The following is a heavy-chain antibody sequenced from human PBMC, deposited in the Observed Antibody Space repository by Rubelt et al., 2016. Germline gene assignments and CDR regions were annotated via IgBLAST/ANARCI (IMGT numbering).Heavy chain of an antibody. J-gene: IGHJ4*02. Sequence: EVQVLESGGGLVQPGGSLRLSCAASGFTVSSNYMTWVRQAPGKGLEWVSVIYSGGATYYADSVKGRFTISRDNSNNTVYLQMNRLKIEDTAVYYCARGPSADTYWGQGTLVTVSS. D-gene: IGHD2-2*01. CDR1: GFTVSSNY. CDR2: IYSGGAT. CDR3: ARGPSADTY. V-gene: IGHV3-53*01.